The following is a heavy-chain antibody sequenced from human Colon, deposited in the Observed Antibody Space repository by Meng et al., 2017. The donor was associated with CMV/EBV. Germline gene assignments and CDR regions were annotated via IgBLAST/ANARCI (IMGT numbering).Heavy chain of an antibody. CDR3: ARGSSIFGGTHDAFDI. Sequence: ASVKVSCKASGYTFTSYSISWVRQAPGQGLEWMGWISAYNGNTNYAQKLQGRVTMTTDTSTSTAYMELRSLRSDDTAVYYCARGSSIFGGTHDAFDIWGQGTMVTVSS. J-gene: IGHJ3*02. CDR2: ISAYNGNT. CDR1: GYTFTSYS. V-gene: IGHV1-18*01. D-gene: IGHD3-3*01.